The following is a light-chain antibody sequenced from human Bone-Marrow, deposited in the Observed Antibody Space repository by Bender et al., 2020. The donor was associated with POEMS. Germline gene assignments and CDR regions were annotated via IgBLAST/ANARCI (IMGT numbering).Light chain of an antibody. J-gene: IGLJ1*01. V-gene: IGLV2-8*01. CDR2: EVT. Sequence: QSALTQPPSASGSPGQSVTISCTGTGSDVGGYNSVSWYQHHPGKAPQLMIYEVTYRPSGISDRFSGSTSGDTASLTVSGLQAEDEADYYCGSCAISNTLVFGRGTEVAVL. CDR1: GSDVGGYNS. CDR3: GSCAISNTLV.